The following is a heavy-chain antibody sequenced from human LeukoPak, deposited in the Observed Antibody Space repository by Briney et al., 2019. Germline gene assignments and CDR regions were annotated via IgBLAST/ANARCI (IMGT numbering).Heavy chain of an antibody. V-gene: IGHV3-48*04. CDR2: ISSSSSTI. D-gene: IGHD5-18*01. Sequence: GGSLRLSCAASGFTFSSYSMNWVRQAPGKGLEWVSYISSSSSTIYYADSVKGRFTISRDNAKNSLYLQMNSLRAEDTAVYYCARAGDTARVYAFDIWGQGTMVTVSS. CDR1: GFTFSSYS. CDR3: ARAGDTARVYAFDI. J-gene: IGHJ3*02.